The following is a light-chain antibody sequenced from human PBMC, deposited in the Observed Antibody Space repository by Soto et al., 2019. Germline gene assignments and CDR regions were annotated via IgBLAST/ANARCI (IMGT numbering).Light chain of an antibody. CDR2: GAS. CDR3: QHYNSYSEA. V-gene: IGKV3-15*01. J-gene: IGKJ1*01. CDR1: QSFSSN. Sequence: EIVMTQSPAALSVTTGERATLSCRASQSFSSNLAWYQQKPGQAPRLLIYGASTRVTGIPARFSGSGSGTDFTLTISSLQPDDFATYYCQHYNSYSEAFGQGTKVDI.